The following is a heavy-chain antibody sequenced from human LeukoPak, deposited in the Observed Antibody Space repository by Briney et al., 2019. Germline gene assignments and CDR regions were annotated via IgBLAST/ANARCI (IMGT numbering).Heavy chain of an antibody. D-gene: IGHD4-23*01. CDR2: IASDGSST. CDR3: ARGRPHGNDY. V-gene: IGHV3-74*01. CDR1: GFTFSNYW. Sequence: GGSLRLSCIASGFTFSNYWMHWVRQAPGKGLVWVSRIASDGSSTTYADSVKGRFSISRDNAKNTLYLQMNSLRVEDTAVYYCARGRPHGNDYWGQGTLVTVSS. J-gene: IGHJ4*02.